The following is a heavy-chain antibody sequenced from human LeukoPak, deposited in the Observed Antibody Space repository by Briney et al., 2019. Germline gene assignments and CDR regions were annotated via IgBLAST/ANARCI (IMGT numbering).Heavy chain of an antibody. CDR2: IYYSGST. V-gene: IGHV4-59*01. CDR3: ARSGQWELLDY. D-gene: IGHD1-26*01. J-gene: IGHJ4*02. Sequence: SETLSLTCTVSGGSISSYYWSWIRQPPGKGLEWIGYIYYSGSTNYNPSLKSRVTISVDTSKNQFSLKLSSVTAADTAVYYCARSGQWELLDYWGQGTLVTVSS. CDR1: GGSISSYY.